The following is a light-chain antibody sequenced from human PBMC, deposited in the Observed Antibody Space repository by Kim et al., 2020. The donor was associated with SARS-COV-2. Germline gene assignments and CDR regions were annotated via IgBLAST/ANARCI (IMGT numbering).Light chain of an antibody. CDR2: QDS. J-gene: IGLJ3*02. CDR3: QAWDSSTALV. CDR1: KLGDKY. V-gene: IGLV3-1*01. Sequence: SYELTQPPSVSVSPGQTASITCSGDKLGDKYACWYQQKPGQSPVLVIYQDSKRPSVIPERFSGSNSGNTATLTISGTQAMDEADYYCQAWDSSTALVFGG.